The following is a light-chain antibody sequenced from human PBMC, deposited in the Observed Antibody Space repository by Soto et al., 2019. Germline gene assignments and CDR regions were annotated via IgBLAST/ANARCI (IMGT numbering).Light chain of an antibody. V-gene: IGKV3-20*01. Sequence: ELVLTQSPGTLSLSPGERATLSCRASQSVSSSYLAWYQQKTGQAPRILIYGASSRATGIPDRLSGSGSGTDFTLTISRLEPEDFAVYYCQQYGSSPLTXGGGTKVDIK. CDR2: GAS. J-gene: IGKJ4*01. CDR1: QSVSSSY. CDR3: QQYGSSPLT.